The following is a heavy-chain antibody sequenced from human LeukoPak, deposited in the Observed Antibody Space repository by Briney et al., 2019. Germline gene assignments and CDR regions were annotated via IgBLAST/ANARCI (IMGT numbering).Heavy chain of an antibody. J-gene: IGHJ6*03. Sequence: ASVKVSCTAPGYTFTSYYMHWVRQAPGQGLEWMGIINPSGGSTNYAQKFQGRVTMTRDMSTSTVYMELSSLRSEDTAVYFCARGLSSTSSFYYNYYYMDVWGKGTTVTVSS. CDR1: GYTFTSYY. CDR3: ARGLSSTSSFYYNYYYMDV. CDR2: INPSGGST. D-gene: IGHD2-2*01. V-gene: IGHV1-46*01.